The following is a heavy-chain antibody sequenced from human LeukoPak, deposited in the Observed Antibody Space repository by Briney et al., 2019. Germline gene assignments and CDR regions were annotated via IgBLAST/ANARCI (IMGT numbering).Heavy chain of an antibody. CDR1: GFTFSSYD. CDR3: AKDPSRWLDMGYFDY. V-gene: IGHV3-30*18. Sequence: AGGSLRLSCAASGFTFSSYDMHWVRQAPGKGLEGRTFISHDGRNEQYADSVKGRFTISRDTSKNTLYVHMKTLRVEDTAVYYCAKDPSRWLDMGYFDYWGQGTLVAVSS. J-gene: IGHJ4*02. CDR2: ISHDGRNE. D-gene: IGHD5-12*01.